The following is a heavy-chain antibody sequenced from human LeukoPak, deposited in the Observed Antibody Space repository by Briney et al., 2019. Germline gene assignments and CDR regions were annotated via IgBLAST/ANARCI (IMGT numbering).Heavy chain of an antibody. J-gene: IGHJ4*02. CDR2: ISGSGGST. Sequence: GGSLRLSCAASGFTFSSYAMSWVRQAPGKGLEWVSAISGSGGSTYYADSVKGRFTISRDNSKNTLYLQMNSLRAEDTAVYYYAKDRIRVGATGYFDYWGQGTLVTVSS. CDR3: AKDRIRVGATGYFDY. CDR1: GFTFSSYA. V-gene: IGHV3-23*01. D-gene: IGHD1-26*01.